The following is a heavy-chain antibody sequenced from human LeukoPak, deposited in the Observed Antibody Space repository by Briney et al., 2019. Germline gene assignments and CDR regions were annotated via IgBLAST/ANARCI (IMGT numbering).Heavy chain of an antibody. V-gene: IGHV1-24*01. D-gene: IGHD6-13*01. Sequence: EASVKVSCKASGYTFTGYYMHWVRQAPGQGLEWMGGFDPEDGETIYAQKFQGRVTMTEDTSTDTAYMELSSLRSEDTAVYYCATNSGPIAAAGTWGQGTLVTVSS. CDR1: GYTFTGYY. CDR3: ATNSGPIAAAGT. CDR2: FDPEDGET. J-gene: IGHJ5*02.